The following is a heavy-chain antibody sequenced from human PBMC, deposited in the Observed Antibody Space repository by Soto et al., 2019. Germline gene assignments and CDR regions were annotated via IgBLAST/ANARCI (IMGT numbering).Heavy chain of an antibody. CDR3: AREPYLPKARNDF. Sequence: QVHLQESGPRLVKPSQTLSLTCSVSGASISSADYFWTWIRQPRRKGLEWMGYIFHSGTTYYNPSLKSRLIISIENSKNQFSLRLTAVTAADSAVYFCAREPYLPKARNDFWGQGTLVTVSS. CDR1: GASISSADYF. J-gene: IGHJ4*02. CDR2: IFHSGTT. V-gene: IGHV4-30-4*01.